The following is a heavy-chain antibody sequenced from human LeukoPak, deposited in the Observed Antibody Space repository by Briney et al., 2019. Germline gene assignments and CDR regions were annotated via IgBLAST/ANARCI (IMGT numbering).Heavy chain of an antibody. D-gene: IGHD2-21*02. V-gene: IGHV4-39*01. J-gene: IGHJ6*02. CDR3: ARRGSGNGDTYAGMDV. CDR2: MLFTGGT. CDR1: GGSISSNFHY. Sequence: SETLSLTCTVSGGSISSNFHYWDWIRQPPGKGLEWIGSMLFTGGTWYNPSLTSRVTISVDTSKNQFSLNLTSVTATDTALYFCARRGSGNGDTYAGMDVWGQGTTVTVCS.